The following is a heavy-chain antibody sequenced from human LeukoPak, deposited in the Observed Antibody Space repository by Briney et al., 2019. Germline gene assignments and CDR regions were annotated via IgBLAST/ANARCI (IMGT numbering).Heavy chain of an antibody. CDR1: GYTFTSYG. D-gene: IGHD1-26*01. CDR2: ISAYNGNT. Sequence: ASVKVSCKASGYTFTSYGISWVRQAPGQGLEWMGWISAYNGNTNYAQKLQGRVTMTTDTSTSTAYMELRSLRSDDTAVYYCARGPWELLAPPKYYFDYWGQGTLVTVSS. J-gene: IGHJ4*02. CDR3: ARGPWELLAPPKYYFDY. V-gene: IGHV1-18*01.